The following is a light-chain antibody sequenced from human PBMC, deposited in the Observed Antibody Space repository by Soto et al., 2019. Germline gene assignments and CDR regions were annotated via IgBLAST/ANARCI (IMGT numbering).Light chain of an antibody. J-gene: IGLJ3*02. CDR1: SGDVGGYNF. CDR2: DVS. V-gene: IGLV2-11*01. CDR3: YSYGGSYTWV. Sequence: SALTQPRSVSGSPGQSVTISCTGTSGDVGGYNFVSWYQQHPGKAPTLMIFDVSQRPSGVPDRFSGSKSGNTASLTISGLQADDEAGYYCYSYGGSYTWVFGGGTKLTVL.